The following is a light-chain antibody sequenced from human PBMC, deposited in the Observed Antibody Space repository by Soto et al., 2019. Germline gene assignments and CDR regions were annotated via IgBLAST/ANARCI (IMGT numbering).Light chain of an antibody. J-gene: IGKJ2*01. CDR2: ETS. V-gene: IGKV3-15*01. Sequence: IVMTQSPATLSLSLGERATLSCRASQSVATNLAWYQQKPGQAPRLLIYETSTAATGVPARFSGSGTGTELTLTISSLQSEDFAVYYCQHRNFWPSFGQGTTLEIK. CDR3: QHRNFWPS. CDR1: QSVATN.